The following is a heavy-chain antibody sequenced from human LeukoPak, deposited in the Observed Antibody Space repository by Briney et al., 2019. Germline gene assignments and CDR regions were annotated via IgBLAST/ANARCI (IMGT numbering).Heavy chain of an antibody. V-gene: IGHV5-51*01. CDR3: ASLRSSEYSSGWLEYFQH. CDR1: GSRFTSYW. CDR2: IYPGDSDT. J-gene: IGHJ1*01. D-gene: IGHD6-19*01. Sequence: GESLQISCKGSGSRFTSYWIGWVRQMPGKGLEWMGIIYPGDSDTRYSPSFQGQVTISADQSISTASLQWSSLKAADTAMYYCASLRSSEYSSGWLEYFQHWGQGTLVTVSS.